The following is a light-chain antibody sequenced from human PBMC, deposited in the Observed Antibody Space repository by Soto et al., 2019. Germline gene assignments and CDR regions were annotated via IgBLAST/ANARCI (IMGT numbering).Light chain of an antibody. J-gene: IGKJ5*01. CDR2: DAS. V-gene: IGKV3-11*01. CDR1: QSVSRY. Sequence: EIVLTQSPATLSLSPGERATLSWGASQSVSRYLAWYQQKPGQAPRLLIYDASNRATGIPARFSGSGSGTDFTLTISSLENEDFAVYYCQQRSNWPITFGQGTRLEIK. CDR3: QQRSNWPIT.